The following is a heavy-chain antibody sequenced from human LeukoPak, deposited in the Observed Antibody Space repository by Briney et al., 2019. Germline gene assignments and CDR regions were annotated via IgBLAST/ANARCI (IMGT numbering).Heavy chain of an antibody. Sequence: GGSLRLSCAASGFTFSNYAMNWVRRAPGKGLEWVSAISGGAGGTYYADSVKGRFTISRDNSRNTLYLQMNSLRAEDTAVYYCAKDKAYYDFWSGYYSPYYFDYWGQGTLVTVSS. V-gene: IGHV3-23*01. D-gene: IGHD3-3*01. CDR3: AKDKAYYDFWSGYYSPYYFDY. J-gene: IGHJ4*02. CDR2: ISGGAGGT. CDR1: GFTFSNYA.